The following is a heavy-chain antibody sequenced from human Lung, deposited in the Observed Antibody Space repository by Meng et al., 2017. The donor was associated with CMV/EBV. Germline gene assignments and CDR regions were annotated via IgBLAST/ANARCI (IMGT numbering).Heavy chain of an antibody. J-gene: IGHJ6*02. CDR1: GYTFTSYD. V-gene: IGHV1-8*01. D-gene: IGHD2-2*01. Sequence: ASVKVSCKASGYTFTSYDISWVRQAPGQGLEWMGWMNPNSGNTDSAQNFQGRVTMTRNTSISTAYMELSSLRSEDTAVCYCARAVYCIGTTCFFYPMDVWGQGTTVTVSS. CDR2: MNPNSGNT. CDR3: ARAVYCIGTTCFFYPMDV.